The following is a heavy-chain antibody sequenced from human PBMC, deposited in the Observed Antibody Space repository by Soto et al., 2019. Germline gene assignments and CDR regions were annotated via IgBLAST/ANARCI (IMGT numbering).Heavy chain of an antibody. CDR3: ARDRDGDADFDS. J-gene: IGHJ4*02. CDR2: ISGTSPTT. Sequence: EVQLVESGGGLLQPGGSLRLSCAASGFTFSTYDMNWVRQAPGKGLEWISFISGTSPTTSYADSVRGRFTISRDDARNSLYLQMNSLRDDDTAVYYCARDRDGDADFDSWGQGTMVTVSS. CDR1: GFTFSTYD. V-gene: IGHV3-48*02.